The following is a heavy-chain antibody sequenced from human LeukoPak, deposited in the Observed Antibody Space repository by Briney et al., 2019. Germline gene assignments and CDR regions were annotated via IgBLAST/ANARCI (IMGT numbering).Heavy chain of an antibody. CDR1: GFTFSSYS. V-gene: IGHV3-21*01. D-gene: IGHD2-15*01. Sequence: GGSLRLSCAASGFTFSSYSMNWVRKAPGKGREWVSSISSSSSYIYYADSVKGRFTISRDNAKNSLYLQMSSLRAEDTAVYYCARGRTPDIVVVVAAVPYYFDYWGKGTLVTVSS. CDR3: ARGRTPDIVVVVAAVPYYFDY. J-gene: IGHJ4*02. CDR2: ISSSSSYI.